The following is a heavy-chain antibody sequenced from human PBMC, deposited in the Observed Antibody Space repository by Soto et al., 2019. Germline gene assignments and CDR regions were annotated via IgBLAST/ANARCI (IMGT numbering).Heavy chain of an antibody. CDR1: GGTFSSYA. Sequence: GASVKVSCKASGGTFSSYAISWVRQAPGQGLEWMGGIIPIFGTANYAQKFQGRVTITADESTSTAYMELSSLRSEDTAVYYCARDHRGCSGGSCYSGFDPWGQGTLVTVSS. CDR3: ARDHRGCSGGSCYSGFDP. CDR2: IIPIFGTA. J-gene: IGHJ5*02. D-gene: IGHD2-15*01. V-gene: IGHV1-69*13.